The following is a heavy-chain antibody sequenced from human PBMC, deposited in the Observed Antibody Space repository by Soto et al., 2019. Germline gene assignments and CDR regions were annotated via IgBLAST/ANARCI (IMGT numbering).Heavy chain of an antibody. CDR3: AKEGCSGGICYGFDY. CDR2: MSWDGSDE. D-gene: IGHD2-15*01. V-gene: IGHV3-30*18. J-gene: IGHJ4*02. Sequence: QVQLVESGGGVVQPGRSLRLSCAASGFTFSSYGMHWVSQAPGKGLEWVAVMSWDGSDEFYEETVNGRFTVSRDNSRNTLYLQINSLRPEDTAVYYCAKEGCSGGICYGFDYWGKGTLITVSS. CDR1: GFTFSSYG.